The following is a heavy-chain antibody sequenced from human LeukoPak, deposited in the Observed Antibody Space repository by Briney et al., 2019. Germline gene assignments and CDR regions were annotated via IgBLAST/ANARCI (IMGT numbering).Heavy chain of an antibody. D-gene: IGHD3-16*02. V-gene: IGHV7-4-1*02. Sequence: ASVKVSCKASGGTFSSYAISWVRQAPGQGLEWMGWIHPSTGNPTYAQGFTGRFVFSLDTSVSTTYLQISSLKAEDTAVYYCARAFQSLGGLSLPDYWGQGTLVTVSS. J-gene: IGHJ4*02. CDR3: ARAFQSLGGLSLPDY. CDR1: GGTFSSYA. CDR2: IHPSTGNP.